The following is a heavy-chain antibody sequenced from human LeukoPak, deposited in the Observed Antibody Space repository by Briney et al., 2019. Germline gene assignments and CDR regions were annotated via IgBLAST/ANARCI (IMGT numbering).Heavy chain of an antibody. Sequence: GGSLRLSCAASGFTVDSNYLSWVRQAPGKGLEWVSTIYTGGNTYYAASVKGRFTISRDFSKNTVFLHMNSLRAEDTAMYYCARGDDSGYYDYFDYWGQGALVTVSP. D-gene: IGHD3-22*01. V-gene: IGHV3-53*01. CDR3: ARGDDSGYYDYFDY. CDR2: IYTGGNT. CDR1: GFTVDSNY. J-gene: IGHJ4*02.